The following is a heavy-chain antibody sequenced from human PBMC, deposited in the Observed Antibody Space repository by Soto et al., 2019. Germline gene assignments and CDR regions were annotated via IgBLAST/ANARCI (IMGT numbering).Heavy chain of an antibody. CDR3: ARVEYSECEYYHGMYV. CDR1: GASVSSSSAG. V-gene: IGHV6-1*01. D-gene: IGHD4-4*01. J-gene: IGHJ6*02. Sequence: SPTLSLTGVISGASVSSSSAGRNWIRQSPSRGLEWLGRTFYGSKWYNDYAVSLKGRISINADTSKNQFSLQLNSLTPEDTAVYYCARVEYSECEYYHGMYVWGQETTGT. CDR2: TFYGSKWYN.